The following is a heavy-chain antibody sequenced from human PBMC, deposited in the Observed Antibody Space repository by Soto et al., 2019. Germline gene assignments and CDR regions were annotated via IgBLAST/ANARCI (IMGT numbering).Heavy chain of an antibody. D-gene: IGHD6-19*01. V-gene: IGHV3-33*03. CDR1: VFTLVNYA. CDR2: IWSDENVK. Sequence: GWSLRLSCVASVFTLVNYAMHWVRQAPGKGLEWVAGIWSDENVKAYADSVRGRFTISRDKPKNTLNLQMDSLRVEDTAIYYCAKEEAFGSGGHDLWGQGTLVTVSS. J-gene: IGHJ5*02. CDR3: AKEEAFGSGGHDL.